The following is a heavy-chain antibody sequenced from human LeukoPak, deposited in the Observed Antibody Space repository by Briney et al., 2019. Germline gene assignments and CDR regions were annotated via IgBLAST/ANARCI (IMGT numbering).Heavy chain of an antibody. D-gene: IGHD3-3*01. CDR1: GFTFSSYS. V-gene: IGHV3-30*02. CDR3: AKGSKEVLFTRDHYMDV. J-gene: IGHJ6*03. CDR2: IRYDGSNK. Sequence: GGSLRLSCAASGFTFSSYSMNWVRQAPGKGLEWVTFIRYDGSNKYYADSVKGRFTISRDNSKNTLYLQMNSLRAEDTAVYYCAKGSKEVLFTRDHYMDVWGKGTTVTISS.